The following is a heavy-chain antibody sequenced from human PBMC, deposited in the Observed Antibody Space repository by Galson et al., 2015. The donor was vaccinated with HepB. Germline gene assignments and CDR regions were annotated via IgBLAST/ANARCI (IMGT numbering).Heavy chain of an antibody. J-gene: IGHJ4*02. V-gene: IGHV1-18*01. CDR3: ARGVAVSESYFFDY. Sequence: SVKVSCKASGYTFTAYGITWVRQAPGQGLEWMGWINAYNGKTNCVQKLQGRVTMTTDTSTSTAYMELRSLRSDDTAVYYCARGVAVSESYFFDYWGQGTLVTVSS. D-gene: IGHD6-19*01. CDR1: GYTFTAYG. CDR2: INAYNGKT.